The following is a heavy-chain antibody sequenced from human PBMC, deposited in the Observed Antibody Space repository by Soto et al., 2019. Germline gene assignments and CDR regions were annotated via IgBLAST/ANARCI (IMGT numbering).Heavy chain of an antibody. CDR3: VGGFPWFGFDY. CDR1: GDSIITGGYY. CDR2: IQYSGTA. Sequence: QLQLQESGPGLVKPSETLSLTCTVSGDSIITGGYYWGWIRQPPGKGLEWIGNIQYSGTASYSPSRKSRVTRSVGTSNNHFSLNLTAVTASDTAVYSCVGGFPWFGFDYWGQGTLVTVSS. J-gene: IGHJ4*02. D-gene: IGHD3-10*01. V-gene: IGHV4-39*02.